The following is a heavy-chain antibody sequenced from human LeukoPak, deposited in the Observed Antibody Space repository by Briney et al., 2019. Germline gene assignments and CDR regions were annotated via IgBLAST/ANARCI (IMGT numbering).Heavy chain of an antibody. Sequence: GGSLRLSCAASGFTFSSYAMHWVRQAPGKGLEWVAVISYDGSNKYYADSVKGRFTISRDNSKNTLYLQMNSLRAEDTAVYYCAKDRIAAAFSYYFDYWGQGTLVTVSS. CDR3: AKDRIAAAFSYYFDY. D-gene: IGHD6-13*01. CDR1: GFTFSSYA. J-gene: IGHJ4*02. CDR2: ISYDGSNK. V-gene: IGHV3-30-3*01.